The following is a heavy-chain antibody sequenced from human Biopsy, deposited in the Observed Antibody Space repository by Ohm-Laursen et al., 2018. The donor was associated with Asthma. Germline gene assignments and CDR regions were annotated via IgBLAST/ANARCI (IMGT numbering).Heavy chain of an antibody. J-gene: IGHJ4*02. CDR3: ASETGHSYGSGSEYYFDY. D-gene: IGHD3-10*01. CDR2: IIPIFGTT. Sequence: ASVKVSCKASGGTFNYAITWVRQAPGQGLEWMGGIIPIFGTTNYAQKFKGRVTITADESSSTAYMELSSLRSEDTAVYYCASETGHSYGSGSEYYFDYWGLGTLVTVSS. CDR1: GGTFNYA. V-gene: IGHV1-69*13.